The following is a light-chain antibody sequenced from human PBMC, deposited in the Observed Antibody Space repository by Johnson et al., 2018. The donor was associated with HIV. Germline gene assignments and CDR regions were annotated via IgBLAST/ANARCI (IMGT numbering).Light chain of an antibody. J-gene: IGLJ1*01. V-gene: IGLV1-51*01. Sequence: QSVLTQPPSVSAAPGQKVTISCSGSSSNIGKSSVSWYQQFPGTAPKLLIYDNDKRPSGIPDRFSVSKSDTSATLAIPGLQTGDEADYYCGTWDPSLSAGEVFGTGAKVTVL. CDR3: GTWDPSLSAGEV. CDR2: DND. CDR1: SSNIGKSS.